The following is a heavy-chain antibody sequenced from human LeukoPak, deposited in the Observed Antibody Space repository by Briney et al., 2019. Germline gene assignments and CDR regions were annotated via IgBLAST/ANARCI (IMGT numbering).Heavy chain of an antibody. D-gene: IGHD6-13*01. CDR3: ARQASAAGPFDY. CDR2: IYYSGST. CDR1: GGSISSSSYY. Sequence: PSDTLSLTCTVSGGSISSSSYYWGWIRQPPGKGLEWIGSIYYSGSTYYNPSLKSRVSISVDTSKNQFSLKLSSVTAADTAVYYCARQASAAGPFDYWGQGTLVTVSS. V-gene: IGHV4-39*01. J-gene: IGHJ4*02.